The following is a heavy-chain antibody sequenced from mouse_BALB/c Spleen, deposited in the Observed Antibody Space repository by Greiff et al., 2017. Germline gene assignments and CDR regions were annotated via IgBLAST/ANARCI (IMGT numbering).Heavy chain of an antibody. CDR3: ARVDYGSSYGFAY. V-gene: IGHV1-55*01. CDR2: IYPGSGST. D-gene: IGHD1-1*01. Sequence: QVQLQQPGAELVKPGTSVKLSCKASGYNFTSYWINWVKLRPGQGLEWIGDIYPGSGSTNYNEKFNSKATLTVDTSSSTAYMQLSSLASEDSALYYCARVDYGSSYGFAYWGQGTLVTVSA. J-gene: IGHJ3*01. CDR1: GYNFTSYW.